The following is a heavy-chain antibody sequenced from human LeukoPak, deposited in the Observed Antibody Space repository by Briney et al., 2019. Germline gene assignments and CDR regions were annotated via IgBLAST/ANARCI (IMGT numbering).Heavy chain of an antibody. V-gene: IGHV1-3*01. CDR1: GYTFTSYA. Sequence: ASVKVSCKASGYTFTSYAMHWVRQAPGQRLEWMGWINAGNGNTKYSQKFQGRVTITADESTSTAYMELSSLRSEDTAVYYCARPVLYCSGGSCYGNWFDPWGQGTLVTVSS. CDR3: ARPVLYCSGGSCYGNWFDP. D-gene: IGHD2-15*01. J-gene: IGHJ5*02. CDR2: INAGNGNT.